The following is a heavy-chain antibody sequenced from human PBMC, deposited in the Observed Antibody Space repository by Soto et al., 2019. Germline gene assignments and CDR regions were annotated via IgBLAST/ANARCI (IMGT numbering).Heavy chain of an antibody. CDR3: AKDPSTGPPDC. Sequence: VGSLRLSCAAAGFMFSSYGMSWVRQAPGKGLQWVATIHPSGGSTHYAESVRGRFTISRDNSRDTLYLQMNSLRAEDTAVYYCAKDPSTGPPDCWGQGALVTVSS. D-gene: IGHD3-9*01. CDR2: IHPSGGST. V-gene: IGHV3-23*01. CDR1: GFMFSSYG. J-gene: IGHJ4*02.